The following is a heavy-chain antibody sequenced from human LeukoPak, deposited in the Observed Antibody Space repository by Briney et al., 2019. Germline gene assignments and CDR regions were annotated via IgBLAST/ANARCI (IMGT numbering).Heavy chain of an antibody. Sequence: GGSLRVSCAASGFTFSSYAMSWVRQAPGKGLGWVSAISGSGGSTYYADSVKSPFTIFRDNSNNTRYLQMKSLRAEDTPLDFSAKVFYRCYDVKRGYSFGYWGPRTLGTVSS. J-gene: IGHJ4*01. V-gene: IGHV3-23*01. CDR2: ISGSGGST. CDR3: AKVFYRCYDVKRGYSFGY. D-gene: IGHD5-12*01. CDR1: GFTFSSYA.